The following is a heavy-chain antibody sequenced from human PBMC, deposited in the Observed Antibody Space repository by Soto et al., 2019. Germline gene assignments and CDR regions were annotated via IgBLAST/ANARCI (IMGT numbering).Heavy chain of an antibody. CDR2: IYYSGST. V-gene: IGHV4-31*03. CDR3: ARDGDGYSEMDY. Sequence: TLSLTCTVSGCSISSGGYYWSWIRQHPGKGLEWIGYIYYSGSTYYNPSLKSRVTISVDTSKNQFSLKLTSVTAADTAVYYCARDGDGYSEMDYWGQGTLVTVSS. CDR1: GCSISSGGYY. D-gene: IGHD5-18*01. J-gene: IGHJ4*02.